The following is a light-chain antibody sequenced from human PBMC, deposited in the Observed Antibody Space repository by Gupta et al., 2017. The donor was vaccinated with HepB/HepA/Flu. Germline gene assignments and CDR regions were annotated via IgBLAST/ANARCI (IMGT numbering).Light chain of an antibody. V-gene: IGLV5-45*02. CDR2: YIVYSDK. CDR3: RMGNYSVVV. J-gene: IGLJ2*01. Sequence: AVLPQPSSLSASPGASASLTCTLRSGINVGTYRIHWYQQKPGSPPQFPPRYIVYSDKKQGSGVPSRFSGSKYASATAVILRSSGLEAEDDYYYCCRMGNYSVVVFGGGTKLTVL. CDR1: SGINVGTYR.